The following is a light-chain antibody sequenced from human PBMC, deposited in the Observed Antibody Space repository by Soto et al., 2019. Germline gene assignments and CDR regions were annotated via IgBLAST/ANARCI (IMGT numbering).Light chain of an antibody. J-gene: IGLJ2*01. Sequence: QSALTQPPSASGSPGQSVTISCTGTSSDVGGYSYVSWYQQHPGKAPKLMIYEVIKRPSGVSNRFSGSKSGNTASLTISGLQAEDEADYYCCSYAGSTSLVFGGGTKVTVL. V-gene: IGLV2-8*01. CDR1: SSDVGGYSY. CDR2: EVI. CDR3: CSYAGSTSLV.